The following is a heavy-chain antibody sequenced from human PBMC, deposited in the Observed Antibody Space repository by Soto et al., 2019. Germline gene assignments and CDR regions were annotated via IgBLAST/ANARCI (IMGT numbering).Heavy chain of an antibody. CDR3: AKAAYTLPTDY. Sequence: GGSLRLSCAASEFTFSDYAMSWVRQAPGKGLEWVSGISGTNYNIYSIYYADSVKGRFTISRDNSQNMLYLQMNSLRVDDTAVYYCAKAAYTLPTDYWGQGALVTVSS. J-gene: IGHJ4*02. CDR1: EFTFSDYA. D-gene: IGHD2-2*02. CDR2: ISGTNYNIYSI. V-gene: IGHV3-23*01.